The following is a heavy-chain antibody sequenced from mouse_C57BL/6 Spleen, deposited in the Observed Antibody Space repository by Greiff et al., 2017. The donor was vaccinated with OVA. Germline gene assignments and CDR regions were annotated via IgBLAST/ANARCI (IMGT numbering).Heavy chain of an antibody. D-gene: IGHD4-1*01. Sequence: QVQLQQPGAELVRPGSSVKLSCKASGYTFTSYWMHWVKQRPIQGLEWIGNIDPSDSETHYNQKFKDKATLTVDKSSSTAYMQLSSLTSEDSAVYYCARELGRYYAMDYWGQGTSVTVSS. CDR1: GYTFTSYW. J-gene: IGHJ4*01. CDR3: ARELGRYYAMDY. CDR2: IDPSDSET. V-gene: IGHV1-52*01.